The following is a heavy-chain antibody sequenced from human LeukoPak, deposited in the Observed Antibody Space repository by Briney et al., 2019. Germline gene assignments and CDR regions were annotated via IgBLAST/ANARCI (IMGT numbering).Heavy chain of an antibody. J-gene: IGHJ3*02. CDR2: IYPGDSNT. CDR3: ARPRSSEAGRFDAFDI. V-gene: IGHV5-51*01. Sequence: GESLKISCRGSESSFSAYWIGWVRQMPGKGLEWMGIIYPGDSNTRYSPSFQGQVTISADKSISTAYLQWSSLKASDTAMYYCARPRSSEAGRFDAFDIWGQGTMVTVSS. D-gene: IGHD6-19*01. CDR1: ESSFSAYW.